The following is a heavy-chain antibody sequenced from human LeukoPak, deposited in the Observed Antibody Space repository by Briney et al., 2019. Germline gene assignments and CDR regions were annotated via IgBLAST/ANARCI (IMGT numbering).Heavy chain of an antibody. Sequence: GESLKISCQASGYSSTSSWIGWARQMPGKGLEWMAIINPGDSDTRYSPSFQGQVTISADKSISTVYLQWGSLKASDTAMYYCARQPGAGWFDPWGQGTLVTVSS. D-gene: IGHD3-10*01. V-gene: IGHV5-51*01. CDR1: GYSSTSSW. CDR2: INPGDSDT. J-gene: IGHJ5*02. CDR3: ARQPGAGWFDP.